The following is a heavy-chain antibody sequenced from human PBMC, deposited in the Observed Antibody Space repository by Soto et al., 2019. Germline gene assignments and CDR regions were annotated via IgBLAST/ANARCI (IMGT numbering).Heavy chain of an antibody. J-gene: IGHJ4*02. V-gene: IGHV3-33*06. CDR1: GFTFSSYG. Sequence: GGSLRLSCAASGFTFSSYGMHWVRQAPGKGLEWVAVIWYDGSNKYYADSVKGRFTISRDNSKNTLYLQMNSLRAEDTAVYYCAKSAVAGLRVLYYFDYWGQGILVTVSS. D-gene: IGHD6-19*01. CDR3: AKSAVAGLRVLYYFDY. CDR2: IWYDGSNK.